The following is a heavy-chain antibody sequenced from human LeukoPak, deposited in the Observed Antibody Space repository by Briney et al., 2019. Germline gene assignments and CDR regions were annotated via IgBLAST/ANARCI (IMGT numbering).Heavy chain of an antibody. CDR3: ASKRGYSYGLDY. CDR2: IVPIFGTA. Sequence: ASVKVSCKASGGTFSSYAISWVRQAPGQGLEWMGGIVPIFGTANYAQKFQGRVTITADESTSTGYMELSSLRSEDTAVYYCASKRGYSYGLDYWGQGTLVTVSS. CDR1: GGTFSSYA. J-gene: IGHJ4*02. V-gene: IGHV1-69*13. D-gene: IGHD5-18*01.